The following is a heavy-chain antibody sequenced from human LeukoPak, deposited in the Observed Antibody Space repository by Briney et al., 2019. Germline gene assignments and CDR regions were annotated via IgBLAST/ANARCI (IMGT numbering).Heavy chain of an antibody. D-gene: IGHD1-1*01. Sequence: PSETLSLTCTVSGDSINNYFWTWIRQPAGKGLEWIGRIYSSGTTNYNPSLKSRLIMSVDTSKNQFSLNLGSVTAADTAVYYCARDANARAWDYWGQGILVTASS. V-gene: IGHV4-4*07. CDR1: GDSINNYF. CDR3: ARDANARAWDY. J-gene: IGHJ4*02. CDR2: IYSSGTT.